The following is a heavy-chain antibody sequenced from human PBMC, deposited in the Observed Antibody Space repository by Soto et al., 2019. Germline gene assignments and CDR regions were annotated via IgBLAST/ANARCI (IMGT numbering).Heavy chain of an antibody. J-gene: IGHJ4*02. CDR1: GGSISSNY. CDR3: ARYRREAVAGYTLDN. CDR2: VYNSGST. V-gene: IGHV4-59*01. D-gene: IGHD6-13*01. Sequence: TSETLSLTCTVSGGSISSNYWTWIRQPPGKGLEWIGYVYNSGSTNYNPSVKSRVTISEDTSKSQFSLKVYSMTAAGTAVYYCARYRREAVAGYTLDNWGQGILVTVSS.